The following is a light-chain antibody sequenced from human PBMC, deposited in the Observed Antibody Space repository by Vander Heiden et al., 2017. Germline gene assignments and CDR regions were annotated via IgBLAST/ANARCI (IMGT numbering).Light chain of an antibody. J-gene: IGLJ3*02. CDR3: SSYTSSSTLDWV. V-gene: IGLV2-14*01. Sequence: QSALTQPASVSGSPGQSITISCTETSSDVGDYDYVSWYQQPPGKAPKLMIYDVSNRPSGVSTRFSGSKSGNTASLTISGLQAEDEADYYCSSYTSSSTLDWVFGGGTKLTVL. CDR2: DVS. CDR1: SSDVGDYDY.